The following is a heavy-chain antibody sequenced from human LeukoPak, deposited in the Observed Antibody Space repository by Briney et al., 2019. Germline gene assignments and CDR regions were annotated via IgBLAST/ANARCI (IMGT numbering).Heavy chain of an antibody. CDR3: ARDPGVEQWLPYFDY. D-gene: IGHD6-19*01. CDR2: INPSGGST. CDR1: GYTFTSYY. Sequence: AASVKVSCKASGYTFTSYYMHWVRQAPGQGLEWMGIINPSGGSTSYAQKFQGRVTMTRDMSTSTVYMELSSLRSEDTAVYYCARDPGVEQWLPYFDYWGQGTLVTVSS. J-gene: IGHJ4*02. V-gene: IGHV1-46*01.